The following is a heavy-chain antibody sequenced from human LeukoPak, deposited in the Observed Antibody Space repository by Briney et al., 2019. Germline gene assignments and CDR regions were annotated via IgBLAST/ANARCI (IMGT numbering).Heavy chain of an antibody. Sequence: GGSLRLSCAASGIVFSNTAMNWARQSPGKGLEWISAISGGGERTFYADSVKGRFTISRDNSKNMVYLQMNSLGADDTAIYYCSKDGGQYSSGPEFDPRGQGGLVTVSS. CDR1: GIVFSNTA. CDR3: SKDGGQYSSGPEFDP. D-gene: IGHD3-22*01. J-gene: IGHJ5*02. V-gene: IGHV3-23*01. CDR2: ISGGGERT.